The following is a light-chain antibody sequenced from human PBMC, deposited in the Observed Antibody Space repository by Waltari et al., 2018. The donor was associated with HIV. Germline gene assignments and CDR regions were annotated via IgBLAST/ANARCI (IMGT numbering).Light chain of an antibody. CDR2: EGS. V-gene: IGLV2-23*01. CDR1: SSDVGNYNP. J-gene: IGLJ2*01. CDR3: CSYANSSTV. Sequence: QSALTQFASVSGSPGQSITISCTGTSSDVGNYNPVSWYRQHPGKAPKLMIYEGSKRPAGVSNRFSGSKSGNTASLTISGLQAEYEADYYCCSYANSSTVFGGGTKVTVL.